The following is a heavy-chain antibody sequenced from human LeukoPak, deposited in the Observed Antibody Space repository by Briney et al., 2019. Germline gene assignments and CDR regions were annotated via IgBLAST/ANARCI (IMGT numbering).Heavy chain of an antibody. CDR2: IRYDGTNK. V-gene: IGHV3-30*02. CDR3: ARTHPGIVAAGRDWFDY. J-gene: IGHJ4*02. Sequence: GGSLRLSCAASGFTFSSYGMHWVRQAPGKGLEWVAFIRYDGTNKYYADSVKGRLTISRDNSKNTLYLQMNSLRTDGTAVYYCARTHPGIVAAGRDWFDYWGQGTLVTVSS. D-gene: IGHD6-13*01. CDR1: GFTFSSYG.